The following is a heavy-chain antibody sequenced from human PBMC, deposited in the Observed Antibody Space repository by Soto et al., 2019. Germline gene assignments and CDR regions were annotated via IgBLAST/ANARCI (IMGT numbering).Heavy chain of an antibody. CDR1: GGSISSXX. J-gene: IGHJ6*02. CDR2: IYYGGST. D-gene: IGHD2-8*01. V-gene: IGHV4-59*01. Sequence: PSETLSLTCTVSGGSISSXXWXWIXXXXXKGLEWIGYIYYGGSTNYDPSLKSRVTISVDTSKNQFSLKLSSVTAADTAVYYCARDIMGTNYYYYGMDVWGQGTTVTVSS. CDR3: ARDIMGTNYYYYGMDV.